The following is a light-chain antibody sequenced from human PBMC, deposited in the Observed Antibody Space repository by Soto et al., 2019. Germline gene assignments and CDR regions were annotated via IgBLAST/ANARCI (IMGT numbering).Light chain of an antibody. CDR1: DVGSFLL. V-gene: IGLV2-23*01. CDR3: CSYAGSGTFYV. J-gene: IGLJ1*01. Sequence: QSVLTQPASVSGSPGQSITISCSDVGSFLLVSWYQQRPGKAPQLIIYEGNKRPSGISNRFSGFKSGNTASLTVSGIQAEDEADYYCCSYAGSGTFYVFGSGTKVTVL. CDR2: EGN.